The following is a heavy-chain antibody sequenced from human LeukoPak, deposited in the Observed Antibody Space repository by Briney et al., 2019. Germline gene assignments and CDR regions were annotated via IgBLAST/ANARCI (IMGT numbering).Heavy chain of an antibody. V-gene: IGHV1-69*04. CDR2: IIPILGIA. D-gene: IGHD2-2*01. CDR1: GGTFSSYT. CDR3: ARESEKYCSSTSCRAFDY. Sequence: ASVKVSCKASGGTFSSYTISWVRQAPGQGLEWMGRIIPILGIANYAQKFQGRVTITADKSTSTAYMELSSLRSEDTAVYYCARESEKYCSSTSCRAFDYWGQGTLVTVSS. J-gene: IGHJ4*02.